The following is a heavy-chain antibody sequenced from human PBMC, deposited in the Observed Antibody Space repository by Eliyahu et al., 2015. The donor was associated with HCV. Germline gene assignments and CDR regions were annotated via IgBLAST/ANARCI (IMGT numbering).Heavy chain of an antibody. D-gene: IGHD1-14*01. Sequence: EVQLVQSGAEVKKPGDSLKISCKGSGSGLATYWXGWVRQMPGRGLEWMGIIYPGDSDTRYSPSFQGHVTISADKSISTAYLQWSGLKASDTAMYYCARPGDNLGIWGQGTMVTVSS. CDR1: GSGLATYW. V-gene: IGHV5-51*03. J-gene: IGHJ3*02. CDR3: ARPGDNLGI. CDR2: IYPGDSDT.